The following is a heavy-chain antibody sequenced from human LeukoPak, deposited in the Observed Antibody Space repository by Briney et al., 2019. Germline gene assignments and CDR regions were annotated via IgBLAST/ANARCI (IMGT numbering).Heavy chain of an antibody. Sequence: GSLRLSCAASGFTFSSYWMSWVRQAPGKGLEWVANIKQDGSKKNYVDSVKGRFTISRDNAKNSLYLQMNSLRAEDTAVYYCATPLDYYDSSGYHQGGDWGQGTLVTVSS. CDR3: ATPLDYYDSSGYHQGGD. J-gene: IGHJ4*02. CDR1: GFTFSSYW. D-gene: IGHD3-22*01. CDR2: IKQDGSKK. V-gene: IGHV3-7*03.